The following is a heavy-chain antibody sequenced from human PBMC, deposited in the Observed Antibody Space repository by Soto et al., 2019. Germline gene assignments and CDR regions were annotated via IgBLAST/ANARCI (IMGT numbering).Heavy chain of an antibody. CDR1: GGSVSSGSYY. J-gene: IGHJ4*02. CDR2: IYYGGGPYYGSS. CDR3: ARGYYYDNSAWPPGE. D-gene: IGHD3-22*01. V-gene: IGHV4-61*01. Sequence: PSETLSLTCTVSGGSVSSGSYYWSWIRQPPGKGLEWIGYIYYGGGPYYGSSYNNPSLKSRVSISVDTSMNQFSLQLSSVTAADSAVYYCARGYYYDNSAWPPGEWGQGTLVTVSS.